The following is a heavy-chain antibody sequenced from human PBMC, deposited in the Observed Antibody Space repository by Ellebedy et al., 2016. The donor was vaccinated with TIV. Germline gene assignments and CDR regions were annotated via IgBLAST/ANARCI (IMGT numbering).Heavy chain of an antibody. CDR2: VYYSGST. Sequence: MPGGSLRLSCTVSGGSITSYYWSWIRQPPGKGLEWIGYVYYSGSTNYNPSLKSRVTISVDTSKNHFSLNLTSVTAADTAVYYCASGFCSAGSCYPNDSWGQGTLVTVSS. CDR1: GGSITSYY. CDR3: ASGFCSAGSCYPNDS. V-gene: IGHV4-59*01. J-gene: IGHJ4*02. D-gene: IGHD2-15*01.